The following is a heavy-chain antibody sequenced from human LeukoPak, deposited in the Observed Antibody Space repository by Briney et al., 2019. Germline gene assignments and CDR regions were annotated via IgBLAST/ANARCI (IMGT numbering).Heavy chain of an antibody. Sequence: SVKVSCKASGGTFSSYAISWVRQAPGQGLEWMGGIIPIFGTANYAQKFQGRVTITADESTSTAYMELSSLRSEDTAVYYCARDIMYYDSSGYYYLYAFDIWGQGTMVSVSS. D-gene: IGHD3-22*01. CDR3: ARDIMYYDSSGYYYLYAFDI. J-gene: IGHJ3*02. CDR1: GGTFSSYA. CDR2: IIPIFGTA. V-gene: IGHV1-69*13.